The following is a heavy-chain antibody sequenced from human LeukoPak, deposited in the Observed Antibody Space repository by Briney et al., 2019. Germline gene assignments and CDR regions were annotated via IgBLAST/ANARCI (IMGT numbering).Heavy chain of an antibody. J-gene: IGHJ5*02. CDR3: ARGVAAAGSYNWFDP. Sequence: GSLRLSCAASGFTFSNYAMYWVRQAPGKGLEWVAVIWYDGSNQYYGDSVKGRFTISRDNSKNTVYLQMNSLRAEDTAVYYCARGVAAAGSYNWFDPWGPGTLVTASS. CDR2: IWYDGSNQ. D-gene: IGHD6-13*01. V-gene: IGHV3-33*01. CDR1: GFTFSNYA.